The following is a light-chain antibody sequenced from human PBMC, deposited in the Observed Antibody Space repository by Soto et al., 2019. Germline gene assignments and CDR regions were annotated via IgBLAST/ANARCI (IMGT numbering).Light chain of an antibody. Sequence: QSVLTQPPSVSVAPGQKVTISCSGSSSNIGNNYVSWYQHFPEAAPKLLIYDNDKRPSGIPDRFSGSKSGTSATLGITGLQPGDEADYYCATWDRSLSAGVFGGGTKVTVL. CDR2: DND. CDR3: ATWDRSLSAGV. J-gene: IGLJ2*01. V-gene: IGLV1-51*01. CDR1: SSNIGNNY.